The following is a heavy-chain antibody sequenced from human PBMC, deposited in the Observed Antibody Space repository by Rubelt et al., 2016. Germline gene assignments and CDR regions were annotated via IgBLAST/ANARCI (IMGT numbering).Heavy chain of an antibody. D-gene: IGHD6-19*01. Sequence: QVQLVQSGAEVKKPGASVKVSCKASGYTFTSYAMHWVRQAPGQRLEWMGWINAGNGNTNYSQKFQGRVTITRDTSASTAYMELSSLRSEDTAVYYCARVIWGSGWSNNWFDPWGQGTLVTVSS. CDR3: ARVIWGSGWSNNWFDP. J-gene: IGHJ5*02. V-gene: IGHV1-3*01. CDR1: GYTFTSYA. CDR2: INAGNGNT.